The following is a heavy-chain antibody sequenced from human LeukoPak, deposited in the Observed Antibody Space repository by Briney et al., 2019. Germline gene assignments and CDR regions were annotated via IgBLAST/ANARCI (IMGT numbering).Heavy chain of an antibody. D-gene: IGHD3-16*02. V-gene: IGHV3-53*01. CDR2: IYSGGST. CDR3: ARVYYHYVWGSYRYDYFDY. J-gene: IGHJ4*02. Sequence: GGSLRLSCAASGFTVSSNYMSWVRQAPGKGLEWVSVIYSGGSTYYADSMKGRVTISRDNSKNTLYLLMNSLRAEDTAVYYCARVYYHYVWGSYRYDYFDYWGQGSLVTVSS. CDR1: GFTVSSNY.